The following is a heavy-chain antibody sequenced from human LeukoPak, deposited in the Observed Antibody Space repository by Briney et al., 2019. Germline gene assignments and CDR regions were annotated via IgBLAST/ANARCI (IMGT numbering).Heavy chain of an antibody. V-gene: IGHV1-8*01. CDR2: MNPNSGNT. J-gene: IGHJ5*02. CDR1: GYTFTSYD. CDR3: ARRAVAGYWFDP. D-gene: IGHD6-19*01. Sequence: ASVKVPCKASGYTFTSYDINWVRQATGQGLEWMGWMNPNSGNTGYAQKFQGRVTMTRNTSISTAYMELSSLRSEDTAVYYCARRAVAGYWFDPWGQGTLVTVSS.